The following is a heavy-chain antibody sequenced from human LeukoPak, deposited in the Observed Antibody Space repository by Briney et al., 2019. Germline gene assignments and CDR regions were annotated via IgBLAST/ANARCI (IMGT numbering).Heavy chain of an antibody. CDR1: GYTFNNYN. CDR2: VNPGGDST. J-gene: IGHJ3*02. Sequence: GASVKVSCKASGYTFNNYNIHWLRQAPGQGLEWMGIVNPGGDSTNYAQDFQGRLTLTGDTSTSTVYVGLSSLRSEDTAVYYCARVRDGYNDAYDIWGQGTMVTVT. D-gene: IGHD5-24*01. V-gene: IGHV1-46*02. CDR3: ARVRDGYNDAYDI.